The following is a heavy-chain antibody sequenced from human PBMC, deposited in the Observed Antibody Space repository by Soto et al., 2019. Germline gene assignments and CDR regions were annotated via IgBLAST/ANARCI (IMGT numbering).Heavy chain of an antibody. J-gene: IGHJ6*02. CDR2: IYYTGST. Sequence: QVQLQESGPGLVKPSETLSLTCTVSGGSISNYYWSWIRQPPGMGLEWIGYIYYTGSTTYNPSLMSRVTVSVDTSKNQVSRKLSSVTAADTAVYYCARVGSSWYLGMDVWGQGTTVTVS. CDR3: ARVGSSWYLGMDV. V-gene: IGHV4-59*01. D-gene: IGHD6-13*01. CDR1: GGSISNYY.